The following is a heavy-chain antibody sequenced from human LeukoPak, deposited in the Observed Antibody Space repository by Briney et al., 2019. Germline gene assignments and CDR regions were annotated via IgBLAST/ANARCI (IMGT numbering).Heavy chain of an antibody. V-gene: IGHV1-2*02. CDR2: INPNSGGT. CDR1: GYTFTGYY. CDR3: ARDSMVRGVIRGYYYYMDV. J-gene: IGHJ6*03. Sequence: ASVKVSCKASGYTFTGYYMHWVRQAPGQGLEWMGWINPNSGGTSYAQKFQGRVTMTRDTSISTAYMELSRLRSDDTAVYYCARDSMVRGVIRGYYYYMDVWGKGTTVTVSS. D-gene: IGHD3-10*01.